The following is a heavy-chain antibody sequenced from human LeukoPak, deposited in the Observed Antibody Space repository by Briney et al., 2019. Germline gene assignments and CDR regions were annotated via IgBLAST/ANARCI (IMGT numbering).Heavy chain of an antibody. J-gene: IGHJ6*03. CDR1: GGSISSSSYY. Sequence: ASETLSLTCTVSGGSISSSSYYWGWIRQPPGKGLEWIGSIYYSGSTYYNPSLKSRVTISVDTSKNQFSLKLSSVTAADTAVYYCARGPKGYYYMDVWGKGTTVTVSS. CDR2: IYYSGST. V-gene: IGHV4-39*07. CDR3: ARGPKGYYYMDV.